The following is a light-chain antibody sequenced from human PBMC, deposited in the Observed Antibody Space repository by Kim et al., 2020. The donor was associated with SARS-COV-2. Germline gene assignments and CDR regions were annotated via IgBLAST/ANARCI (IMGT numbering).Light chain of an antibody. J-gene: IGLJ2*01. CDR3: SSYTSSNTPV. V-gene: IGLV2-14*01. CDR2: EVS. Sequence: LTQPASVSGSPGQSITISCAGTSSDVGDYNYVFWYQLHPGKAPKLMIYEVSNRPSGVSNRFSGSKSGNTASLTISGLQAEDEANYYCSSYTSSNTPVFGGGTQLTVL. CDR1: SSDVGDYNY.